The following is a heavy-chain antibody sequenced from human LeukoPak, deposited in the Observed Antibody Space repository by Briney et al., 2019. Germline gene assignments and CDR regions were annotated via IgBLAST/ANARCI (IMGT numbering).Heavy chain of an antibody. D-gene: IGHD5-12*01. Sequence: GGSLRLSCAASGFTFISYSMNWVRQAPGKGLQWVSSISSSTTYIYYADSVKGRITISRDNVKNSLYLQMNSLRAEDTAVYYCARGGYGAPFDYWGQGTLVTVSS. J-gene: IGHJ4*02. CDR1: GFTFISYS. CDR2: ISSSTTYI. CDR3: ARGGYGAPFDY. V-gene: IGHV3-21*01.